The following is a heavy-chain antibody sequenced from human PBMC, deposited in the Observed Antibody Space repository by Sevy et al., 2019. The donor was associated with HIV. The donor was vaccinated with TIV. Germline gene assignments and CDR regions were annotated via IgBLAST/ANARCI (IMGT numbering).Heavy chain of an antibody. J-gene: IGHJ3*02. V-gene: IGHV3-9*01. CDR2: ISWNSGSI. CDR1: GFTFDDYA. CDR3: AKDMGGSGSYPGGAFDI. D-gene: IGHD3-10*01. Sequence: GGSLRLSCAASGFTFDDYAMHWVRQAPGKGLEWVSGISWNSGSIDYADSVKGRFTISRDNAKNSLYLQMNSLRAEDTALYYCAKDMGGSGSYPGGAFDIWGQGTMVTVSS.